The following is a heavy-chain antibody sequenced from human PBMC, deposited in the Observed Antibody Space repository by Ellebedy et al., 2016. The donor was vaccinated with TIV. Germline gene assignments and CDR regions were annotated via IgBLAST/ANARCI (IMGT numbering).Heavy chain of an antibody. D-gene: IGHD6-6*01. CDR1: GFTFSSYV. CDR2: ISYDGSNK. J-gene: IGHJ4*02. Sequence: GGSLRLSCAASGFTFSSYVMHWVRQAPGKGLEWVAVISYDGSNKYYADSVKGRFTISRDNAKTSLYLQMNSLRAEDTAVYYCARSFIAARYYFDYWGQGTLVTVSS. CDR3: ARSFIAARYYFDY. V-gene: IGHV3-30-3*01.